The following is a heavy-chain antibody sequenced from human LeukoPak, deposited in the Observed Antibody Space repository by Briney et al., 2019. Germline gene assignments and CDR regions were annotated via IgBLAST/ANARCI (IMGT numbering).Heavy chain of an antibody. D-gene: IGHD6-19*01. V-gene: IGHV3-23*01. J-gene: IGHJ4*02. CDR1: GFTVSDNY. CDR3: TTPGDSGWYNH. Sequence: GGSLRLSCAASGFTVSDNYMTLVRQALGKGLEWVSVISRNGAHPYYIDSVRDRFTVTRDNSKNIMYLQMNSLRAEDAALYYCTTPGDSGWYNHWGQGTLVTVSS. CDR2: ISRNGAHP.